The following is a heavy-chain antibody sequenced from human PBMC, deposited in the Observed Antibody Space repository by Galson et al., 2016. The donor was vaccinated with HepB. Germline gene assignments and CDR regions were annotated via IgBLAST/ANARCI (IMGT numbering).Heavy chain of an antibody. V-gene: IGHV3-11*06. J-gene: IGHJ4*02. CDR3: ARVAGIAAAGPFDY. CDR1: GFILSDYY. Sequence: SLRLSCAASGFILSDYYMTWIRQAPGKGLEWPSYIGSHPYTDYAESVRGRLSISRDDATNSVYLQMNGLRVEDTAVYYCARVAGIAAAGPFDYWGQGILVTVSS. D-gene: IGHD6-13*01. CDR2: IGSHPYT.